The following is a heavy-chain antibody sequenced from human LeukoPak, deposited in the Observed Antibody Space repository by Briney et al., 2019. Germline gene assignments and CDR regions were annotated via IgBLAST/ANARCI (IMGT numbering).Heavy chain of an antibody. CDR3: AKAYSCNFYYYYYYMDV. V-gene: IGHV3-23*01. Sequence: GGSLRLSCAASGFTFSSYWMSWVRQAPGKGLEWVSAISGSGGSTYYADSVKGRFTISRDNSKNTLYLQMNSLRAEDTAVYYCAKAYSCNFYYYYYYMDVWGKGTTVTVSS. D-gene: IGHD1-7*01. CDR2: ISGSGGST. CDR1: GFTFSSYW. J-gene: IGHJ6*03.